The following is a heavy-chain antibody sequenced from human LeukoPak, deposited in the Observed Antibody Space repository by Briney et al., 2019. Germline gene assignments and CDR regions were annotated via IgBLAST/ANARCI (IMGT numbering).Heavy chain of an antibody. J-gene: IGHJ4*02. D-gene: IGHD7-27*01. CDR1: GFTFSSYS. CDR3: ASLELGNIPVDY. V-gene: IGHV3-21*01. Sequence: GRSLRLSCAASGFTFSSYSMNWVRQAPGKGLEWVSSISSSSSYIYYADSVKGRFTISRDNAKNSLYLQMNSLRAEDTAVYYCASLELGNIPVDYWGQGTLVTVSS. CDR2: ISSSSSYI.